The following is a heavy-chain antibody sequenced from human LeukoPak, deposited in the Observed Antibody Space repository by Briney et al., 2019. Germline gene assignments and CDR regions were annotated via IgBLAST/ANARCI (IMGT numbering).Heavy chain of an antibody. V-gene: IGHV3-23*01. D-gene: IGHD6-19*01. CDR1: GLSFSSFA. CDR2: IRGIGET. Sequence: QPGGSLRLSCAASGLSFSSFAMSWVRQGPARGLEWVSSIRGIGETFYADSVKGRFTLSSDSSRNTVYFQLNNLRVEDTAIYYCAKASWVSSTDAVRWGQGTLVTVSS. J-gene: IGHJ4*02. CDR3: AKASWVSSTDAVR.